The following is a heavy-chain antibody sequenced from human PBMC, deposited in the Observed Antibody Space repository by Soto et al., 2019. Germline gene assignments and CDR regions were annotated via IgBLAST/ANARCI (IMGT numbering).Heavy chain of an antibody. CDR3: ARGDTPMITGMDSFDI. V-gene: IGHV3-7*01. D-gene: IGHD5-18*01. J-gene: IGHJ3*02. CDR1: GFTFSRYW. Sequence: GGSLRLSCAASGFTFSRYWMNWVRQAPGKGLEWVANIKQDGTEKNYVDSVKGRFTISRDKARKSLYLQMDSLRAEDTAVYFCARGDTPMITGMDSFDIWGQGAMVTV. CDR2: IKQDGTEK.